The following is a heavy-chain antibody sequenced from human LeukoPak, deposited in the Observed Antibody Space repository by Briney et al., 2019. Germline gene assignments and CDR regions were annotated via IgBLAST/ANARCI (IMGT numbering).Heavy chain of an antibody. CDR2: IYYSGST. J-gene: IGHJ4*02. Sequence: SETLSLTCAVYGGSFSGYYWSWIRQPPGKGLEWIGYIYYSGSTNYNPSLKSRVTISVDTSKNQFSLKLSSVTAADTAVYYCARGSSRVLWGQGTLATVSS. CDR3: ARGSSRVL. CDR1: GGSFSGYY. V-gene: IGHV4-59*01.